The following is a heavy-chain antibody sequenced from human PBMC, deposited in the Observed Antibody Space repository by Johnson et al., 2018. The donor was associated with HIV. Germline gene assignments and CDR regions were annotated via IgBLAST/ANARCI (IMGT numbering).Heavy chain of an antibody. J-gene: IGHJ3*02. CDR1: GFTFYNYA. CDR2: INWHGGST. V-gene: IGHV3-20*04. CDR3: AREAVPSGLRAAFGGAFDI. Sequence: VQLVESGGGVVRPGGSLRLSCAASGFTFYNYAMSWVRQTPGKGLEWVSGINWHGGSTGYADSVKGRFTISRDNTKNSVYLQMNSLRVADTAFYYCAREAVPSGLRAAFGGAFDIWGQGTMVTVAS. D-gene: IGHD5-12*01.